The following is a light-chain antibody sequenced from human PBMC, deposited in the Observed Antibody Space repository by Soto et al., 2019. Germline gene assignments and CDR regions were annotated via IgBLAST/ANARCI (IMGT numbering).Light chain of an antibody. CDR1: QSIGTW. Sequence: DIQMTQSPSTLSVSVGDRVTITCRASQSIGTWLAWYQQKPGKAPKLLIYEASSLDTGVPSRFKGSGSGKGFPLHIRSLEADEFCTYFRQTYNSYNTFGQGTKLEIE. J-gene: IGKJ2*01. CDR2: EAS. V-gene: IGKV1-5*03. CDR3: QTYNSYNT.